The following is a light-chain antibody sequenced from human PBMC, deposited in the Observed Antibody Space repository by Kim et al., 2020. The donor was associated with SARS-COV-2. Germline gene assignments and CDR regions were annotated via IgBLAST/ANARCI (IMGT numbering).Light chain of an antibody. CDR3: QKYDSVPFT. J-gene: IGKJ4*01. Sequence: SASVGDRVTITCRASQGIRNYLAWYQQKPEKVPKLLIYAASTLQSGVPSRFSGSGSGTDFTLTIRFLQPEDVATYYCQKYDSVPFTFGGGTKVDIK. CDR1: QGIRNY. CDR2: AAS. V-gene: IGKV1-27*01.